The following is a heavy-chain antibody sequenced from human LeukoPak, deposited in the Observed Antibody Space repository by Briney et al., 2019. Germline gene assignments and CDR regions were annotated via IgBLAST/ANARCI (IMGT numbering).Heavy chain of an antibody. D-gene: IGHD5-18*01. CDR2: IYYSGST. CDR3: ARAIGYSYGWFDY. J-gene: IGHJ4*02. V-gene: IGHV4-59*01. CDR1: GGSISSYY. Sequence: SETLSLTCTVSGGSISSYYWSWIRQPPGKGLEWIGYIYYSGSTNYNPSLKSRVTISVDTSKNQFSLKLSSVTAADTAVYYCARAIGYSYGWFDYWGQGTLVTVSS.